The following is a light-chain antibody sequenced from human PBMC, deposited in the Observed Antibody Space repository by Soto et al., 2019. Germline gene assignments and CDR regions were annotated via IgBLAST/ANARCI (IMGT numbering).Light chain of an antibody. CDR2: GES. V-gene: IGKV3-15*01. CDR1: QSVSSD. Sequence: EIVLTQSPATLSLSPGDSATLSCRASQSVSSDLAWYHQKTGQAPRLLIYGESTRATGIPDRFSGSGSGTELNLTINRLQSEDFAVYYCQQYNNWPRTFGQGTKVDIK. J-gene: IGKJ1*01. CDR3: QQYNNWPRT.